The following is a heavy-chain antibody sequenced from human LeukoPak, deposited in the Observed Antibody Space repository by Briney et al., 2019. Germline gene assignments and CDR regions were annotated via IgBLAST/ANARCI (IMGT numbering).Heavy chain of an antibody. Sequence: PGGSLRLSCAASGFTFSSYSMNWVRQAPGKGLEWVSYISSSSSTIYYADSVKGRFTISRDNAKNSLYLQMNSLRAEDTAVYYCARDVRLWEPGNYFDYWGQGTLVTVSS. CDR1: GFTFSSYS. CDR3: ARDVRLWEPGNYFDY. V-gene: IGHV3-48*04. J-gene: IGHJ4*02. D-gene: IGHD4/OR15-4a*01. CDR2: ISSSSSTI.